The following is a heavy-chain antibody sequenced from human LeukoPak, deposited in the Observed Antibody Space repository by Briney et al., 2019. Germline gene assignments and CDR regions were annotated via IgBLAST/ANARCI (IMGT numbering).Heavy chain of an antibody. D-gene: IGHD3-10*01. CDR3: AREGSRGSGKGRGTWFDP. Sequence: SETLSLTCTVSGGSISSSSYYWGWIRQPPGKGLEWIGSIYYSGSTYYNPSLKSRVTISVDTSKNQFSLKLSSVTAADTAVYYCAREGSRGSGKGRGTWFDPWGQGTLVTVSS. CDR1: GGSISSSSYY. J-gene: IGHJ5*02. CDR2: IYYSGST. V-gene: IGHV4-39*07.